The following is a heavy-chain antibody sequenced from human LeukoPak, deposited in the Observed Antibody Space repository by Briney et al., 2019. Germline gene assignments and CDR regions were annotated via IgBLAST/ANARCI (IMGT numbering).Heavy chain of an antibody. Sequence: PSETLSLTCTVSGGSFTTYYWSWIRQPPGKELEWIGYVSHSGSTNCNPSLKSRVTMSLDTSKNHFSLRLTSVNAADTAVYYCARAGSGWSFDYWGQGSLVTVSS. CDR3: ARAGSGWSFDY. CDR1: GGSFTTYY. V-gene: IGHV4-59*01. CDR2: VSHSGST. J-gene: IGHJ4*02. D-gene: IGHD6-19*01.